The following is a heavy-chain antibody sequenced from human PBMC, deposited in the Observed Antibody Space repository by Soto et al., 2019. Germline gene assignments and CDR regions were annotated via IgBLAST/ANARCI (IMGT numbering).Heavy chain of an antibody. CDR3: ARVPFREIV. J-gene: IGHJ4*02. D-gene: IGHD5-12*01. Sequence: EVQLLESGGGLVQPGGSLRLSCAASGFTFSSYAMSWVRQAPGKGLEWVSIIGVGGGDRYYPESVKGRFTISRDNSRDTLYLEMNSLRDEDTAVYYRARVPFREIVWGQGTLGTGSS. CDR1: GFTFSSYA. V-gene: IGHV3-23*01. CDR2: IGVGGGDR.